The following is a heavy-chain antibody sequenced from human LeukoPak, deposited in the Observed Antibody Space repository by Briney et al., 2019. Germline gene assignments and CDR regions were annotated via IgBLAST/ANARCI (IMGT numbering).Heavy chain of an antibody. CDR1: GGSISSYY. CDR3: ARHALLGNHVPFDY. Sequence: SETLSLTCTVSGGSISSYYWSWIRQPPGKGLEWIGYIYYSGSTNYNPSLKSRVTISVDTSKNQFSLKLSSVTAADTAVYYCARHALLGNHVPFDYWGQGTLVTVYS. D-gene: IGHD1-14*01. J-gene: IGHJ4*02. V-gene: IGHV4-59*08. CDR2: IYYSGST.